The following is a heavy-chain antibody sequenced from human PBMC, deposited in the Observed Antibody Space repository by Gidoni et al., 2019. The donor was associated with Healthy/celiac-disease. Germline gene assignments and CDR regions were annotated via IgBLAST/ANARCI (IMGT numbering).Heavy chain of an antibody. V-gene: IGHV1-69*01. Sequence: QVQLVQSGAEVKKPGSSVKVSCKASGGTFSSYAISWVRPAPGQGLAWRGGIIPIFGTANYAQKFQGRVTITADESTSTAYMELSSLRSEDTAVYYCARGGRYYDFWSGYYTSSDYYYYMDVWGKGTTVTVSS. D-gene: IGHD3-3*01. CDR2: IIPIFGTA. CDR1: GGTFSSYA. J-gene: IGHJ6*03. CDR3: ARGGRYYDFWSGYYTSSDYYYYMDV.